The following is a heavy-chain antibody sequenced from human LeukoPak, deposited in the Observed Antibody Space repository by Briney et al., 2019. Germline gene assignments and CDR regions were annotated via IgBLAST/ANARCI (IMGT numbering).Heavy chain of an antibody. CDR1: GGTFSSYA. CDR2: IIPIFGTA. Sequence: ASVKVSCKASGGTFSSYAISWVRQAPGQGLEWMGGIIPIFGTANYAQKFQGRVTITADESTSTAYMELSSLRSEDTAVYYCAREAGPSGYYYYYGMDVWGQGTTVTVSS. D-gene: IGHD3-3*01. CDR3: AREAGPSGYYYYYGMDV. J-gene: IGHJ6*02. V-gene: IGHV1-69*13.